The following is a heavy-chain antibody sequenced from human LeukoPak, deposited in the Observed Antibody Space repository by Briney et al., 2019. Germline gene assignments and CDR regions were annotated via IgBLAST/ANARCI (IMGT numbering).Heavy chain of an antibody. CDR2: ISYDGSNK. Sequence: GGSLRLSCAAYGFTLSSYGMDWVRQAAGKGMEWVAVISYDGSNKYYADSVKGRSTISRDNSKNTLYLRMNSLRAEDTAVYYCARDRLETLDYWGQGTLVTVSS. J-gene: IGHJ4*02. D-gene: IGHD1-1*01. CDR3: ARDRLETLDY. V-gene: IGHV3-30*19. CDR1: GFTLSSYG.